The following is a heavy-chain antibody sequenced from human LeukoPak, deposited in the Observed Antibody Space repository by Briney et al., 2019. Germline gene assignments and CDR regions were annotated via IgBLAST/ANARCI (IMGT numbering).Heavy chain of an antibody. CDR2: IYSGGST. Sequence: GGSLRLSCAASGFTVSSNYMSWVRQAPGKGLEWVSVIYSGGSTYYADSVKGRFTISRDNAKNSLYLQMNSLRAEDTAVYYCAILGYYDSSGYYIDYWGQGTLVTVSS. J-gene: IGHJ4*02. V-gene: IGHV3-53*01. CDR3: AILGYYDSSGYYIDY. D-gene: IGHD3-22*01. CDR1: GFTVSSNY.